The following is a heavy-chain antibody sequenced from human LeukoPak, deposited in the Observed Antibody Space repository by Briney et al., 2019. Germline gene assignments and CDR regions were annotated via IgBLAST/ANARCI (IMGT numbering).Heavy chain of an antibody. CDR3: VTTTVTTSYAFDV. CDR2: IKQDGSEK. CDR1: GFTFSSYW. Sequence: GGFLRLSCAASGFTFSSYWMSWVRQAPGKGLEWVANIKQDGSEKYYVDSVKGRFTISRDNAKNSLYLQMNSLRAEDTAVYYCVTTTVTTSYAFDVWGPGTMVTVSS. J-gene: IGHJ3*01. D-gene: IGHD4-17*01. V-gene: IGHV3-7*01.